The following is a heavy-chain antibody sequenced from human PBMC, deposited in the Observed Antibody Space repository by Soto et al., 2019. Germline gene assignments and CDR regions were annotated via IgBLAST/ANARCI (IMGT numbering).Heavy chain of an antibody. D-gene: IGHD5-12*01. J-gene: IGHJ4*02. CDR1: GYTFTSYG. V-gene: IGHV1-18*01. CDR2: ISANNGNT. CDR3: ARVQCGYDFAY. Sequence: QVQLVQSGAEVKKPGASVKVSCKASGYTFTSYGINWVRQAPGQGLEWMGWISANNGNTHYAQKHQGRVTKPTDTSTCTAYRELRCLRSDDTAGSYSARVQCGYDFAYWGQGTLVTVSS.